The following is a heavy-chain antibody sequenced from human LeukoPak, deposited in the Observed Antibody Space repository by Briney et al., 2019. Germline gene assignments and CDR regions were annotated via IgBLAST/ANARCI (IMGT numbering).Heavy chain of an antibody. J-gene: IGHJ4*02. Sequence: SETLSLTCTASGGSITSYYWSWVRQPPGKGLEWIGYIYYSGSTSYNPSLKSRVTISLDTSRNQLSLKLSSVTIADTAVYYCARLVAYCSSASCTDFWGQGTLVTVSS. V-gene: IGHV4-59*01. CDR1: GGSITSYY. D-gene: IGHD2-2*01. CDR3: ARLVAYCSSASCTDF. CDR2: IYYSGST.